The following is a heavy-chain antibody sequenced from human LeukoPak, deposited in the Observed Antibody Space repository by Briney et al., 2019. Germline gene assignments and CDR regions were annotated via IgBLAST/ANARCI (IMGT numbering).Heavy chain of an antibody. CDR3: ARETYGDYGDYFDY. V-gene: IGHV7-4-1*02. D-gene: IGHD4-17*01. CDR2: INTNTGNP. CDR1: GYTFNTYA. J-gene: IGHJ4*02. Sequence: ASVKVSCKASGYTFNTYAMNWVRQAPGQGLQWMGWINTNTGNPTYAQGFTGRFAFSLDTSVSTAYLQISSLKAEDTAVYYCARETYGDYGDYFDYWGQGTLVTVSS.